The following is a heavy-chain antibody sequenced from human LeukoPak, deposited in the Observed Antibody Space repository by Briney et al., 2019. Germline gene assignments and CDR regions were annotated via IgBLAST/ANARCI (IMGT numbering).Heavy chain of an antibody. Sequence: GASVKVSCKASGYTFTGYYIHWVRQAPGQGLEWMGWFNPNLGGTNYAQKFQDSVTMTSDTSISTAYMEVRSLRSDDTAVYYCARPRSSYEYGDYESFDFWGQGTLVTVSS. J-gene: IGHJ4*02. CDR2: FNPNLGGT. CDR1: GYTFTGYY. V-gene: IGHV1-2*02. D-gene: IGHD4-17*01. CDR3: ARPRSSYEYGDYESFDF.